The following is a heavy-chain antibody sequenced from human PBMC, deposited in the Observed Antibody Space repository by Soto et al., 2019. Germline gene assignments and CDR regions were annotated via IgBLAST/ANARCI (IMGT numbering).Heavy chain of an antibody. D-gene: IGHD5-18*01. J-gene: IGHJ4*02. Sequence: SETLSLTWSVSGGSISGYYWSWSRQPAGKELEGIGRIYTTGSNNYNPSHKSRVTISLDTSKNQRSLKMSSVTAANTAVYYSARDRDTHVDFDYWGQGTLVTVSS. CDR2: IYTTGSN. CDR1: GGSISGYY. V-gene: IGHV4-4*07. CDR3: ARDRDTHVDFDY.